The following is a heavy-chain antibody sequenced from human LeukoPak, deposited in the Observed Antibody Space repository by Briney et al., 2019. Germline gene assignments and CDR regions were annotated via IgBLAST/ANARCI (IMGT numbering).Heavy chain of an antibody. D-gene: IGHD3-10*01. J-gene: IGHJ4*02. CDR2: IYYSGST. Sequence: SETLSLTCTVSGGSISTSTYSWGWIRQPPGKGLEWIGIIYYSGSTYYNPSLKSRVTISVDTSKNQFSLKLRSVIAADTAVYFCARLSRRYGSGTFDYWGQGTLVTVSS. CDR3: ARLSRRYGSGTFDY. CDR1: GGSISTSTYS. V-gene: IGHV4-39*01.